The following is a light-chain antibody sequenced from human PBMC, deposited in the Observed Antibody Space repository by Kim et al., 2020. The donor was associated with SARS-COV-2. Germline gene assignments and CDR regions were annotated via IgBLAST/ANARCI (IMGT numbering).Light chain of an antibody. J-gene: IGLJ6*01. Sequence: SSELTQDPAVSVALGQTVRITCQGDSLRIYYASWYQQKPGQAPVLVIYGKNNRPSGISDRFSGSSSGNTASLTITGAQAEDEADYYCNSRDSSGNHHV. CDR2: GKN. CDR3: NSRDSSGNHHV. V-gene: IGLV3-19*01. CDR1: SLRIYY.